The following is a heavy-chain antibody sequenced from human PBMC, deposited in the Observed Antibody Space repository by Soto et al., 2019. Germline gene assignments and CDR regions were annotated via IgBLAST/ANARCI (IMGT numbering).Heavy chain of an antibody. V-gene: IGHV4-59*01. D-gene: IGHD2-15*01. J-gene: IGHJ4*02. Sequence: SETLSLTCTVSGGSISSYYWSWIRQPPGKGLEWIGYIYYSGSTNYNPSLKSRVTISVDTSKNQFSLKLSSVTAADTAVYYCAREVYCSSGSCYIDYWGQGTLVPVSS. CDR1: GGSISSYY. CDR2: IYYSGST. CDR3: AREVYCSSGSCYIDY.